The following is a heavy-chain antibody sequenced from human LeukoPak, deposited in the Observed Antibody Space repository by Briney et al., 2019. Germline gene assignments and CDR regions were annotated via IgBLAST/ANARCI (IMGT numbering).Heavy chain of an antibody. CDR3: ARVGGTNCYYYGMDV. D-gene: IGHD1-1*01. CDR2: IYDSGST. Sequence: SETLSLTCTVSGGSFSSYYWSWIRQPPGKGLEWIGYIYDSGSTNYNPSLKSRVTISVDTSKNQFSLKLSSVTAADTAVYYCARVGGTNCYYYGMDVWGQGTTVTVSS. J-gene: IGHJ6*02. V-gene: IGHV4-59*01. CDR1: GGSFSSYY.